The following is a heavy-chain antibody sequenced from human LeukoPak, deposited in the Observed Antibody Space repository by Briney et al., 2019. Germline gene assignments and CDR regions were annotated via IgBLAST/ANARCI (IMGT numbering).Heavy chain of an antibody. J-gene: IGHJ4*02. V-gene: IGHV4-59*01. D-gene: IGHD1-1*01. Sequence: SETLSLTCTVSGGSISSYYWNWIRQPPGKGLEWIGYIYYSGSTNYNPSLKSRVTISVDTSKNQFSLKLSSVTAADTAVYYCARENGNFHYLDYWGQGTLVTVSS. CDR1: GGSISSYY. CDR2: IYYSGST. CDR3: ARENGNFHYLDY.